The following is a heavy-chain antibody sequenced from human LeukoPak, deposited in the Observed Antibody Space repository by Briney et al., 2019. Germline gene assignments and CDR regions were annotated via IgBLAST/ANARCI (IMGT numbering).Heavy chain of an antibody. CDR2: INHSGST. Sequence: PSETLSLTCAVYGGSFSGYYWSWIRQPPGKGLEWIGEINHSGSTNYNPSLKSRVTISVDTSKNQFSLKLSSVTAADTAVYYCAAEYCGGDCWGSFDYWGQGTLVTVSS. D-gene: IGHD2-21*02. J-gene: IGHJ4*02. CDR1: GGSFSGYY. CDR3: AAEYCGGDCWGSFDY. V-gene: IGHV4-34*01.